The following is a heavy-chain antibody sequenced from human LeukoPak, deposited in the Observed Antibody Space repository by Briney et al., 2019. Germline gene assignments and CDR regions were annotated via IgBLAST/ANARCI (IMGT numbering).Heavy chain of an antibody. CDR2: INPNSGGT. V-gene: IGHV1-2*02. CDR3: ARGGESDCSGGSCYLAFDI. Sequence: ASVKVSCKASGYTFTSYDINWVRQATGQGLEWMGWINPNSGGTNYAQKFQGRVTMTRDTSISTAYMELSRLRSDDTAVYYCARGGESDCSGGSCYLAFDIWGQGTMVTVSS. CDR1: GYTFTSYD. D-gene: IGHD2-15*01. J-gene: IGHJ3*02.